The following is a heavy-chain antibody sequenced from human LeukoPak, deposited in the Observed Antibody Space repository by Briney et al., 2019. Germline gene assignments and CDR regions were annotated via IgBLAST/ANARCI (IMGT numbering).Heavy chain of an antibody. CDR2: IWPSGST. CDR3: ARLYSSGWRFDY. CDR1: GGSISSGPYF. V-gene: IGHV4-30-2*06. J-gene: IGHJ4*02. D-gene: IGHD6-19*01. Sequence: SETLSLTCSVSGGSISSGPYFWSWIRQSPGQGLEWIGYIWPSGSTNYNPSLKSRVTISVDKSKNRFSLKLSSVTAADTAVYYCARLYSSGWRFDYWGQGTLVTVSS.